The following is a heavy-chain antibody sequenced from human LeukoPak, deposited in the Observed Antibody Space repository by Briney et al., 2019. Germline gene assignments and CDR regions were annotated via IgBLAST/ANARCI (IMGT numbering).Heavy chain of an antibody. Sequence: ASVKVSCKASGYTSTSYYMHWVRQAPGQGLEWMGIINPSGGSTSYAQKFQGRVTMTRDTSTSTVYMELSSLRSEDTAVYYCAAPGRTAGSGMDVWGKGTTVTVSS. V-gene: IGHV1-46*01. CDR3: AAPGRTAGSGMDV. CDR2: INPSGGST. J-gene: IGHJ6*04. D-gene: IGHD6-13*01. CDR1: GYTSTSYY.